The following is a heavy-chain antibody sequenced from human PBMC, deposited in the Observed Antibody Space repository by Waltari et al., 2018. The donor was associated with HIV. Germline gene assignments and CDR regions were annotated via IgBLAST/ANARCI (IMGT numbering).Heavy chain of an antibody. CDR2: IIPLFGEA. D-gene: IGHD3-22*01. Sequence: QVQLVQSGAEVKKPGSSVKVFCTASGGTVRSSDISWVRQAPGRGLEWMGAIIPLFGEANYAQKFQGRLTITADESTSTAYMELSSLRSEDTAVYYCARVPDRSGYQRYAMDVWGQGTTVTVS. CDR1: GGTVRSSD. V-gene: IGHV1-69*01. CDR3: ARVPDRSGYQRYAMDV. J-gene: IGHJ6*02.